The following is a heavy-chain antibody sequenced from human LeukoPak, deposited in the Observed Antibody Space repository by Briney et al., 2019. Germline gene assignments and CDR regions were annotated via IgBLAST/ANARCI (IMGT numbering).Heavy chain of an antibody. CDR2: ISHDGSNK. CDR1: GFTFSSYW. Sequence: GGSLRLSCAASGFTFSSYWMSWVRQAPGKGLEWVAVISHDGSNKYYADSVKGRFTISRDNSKNTLYLQMNSLRAEDTAVYYCAKDTLFLEWSPDLIDYWGQGTLVTVSS. D-gene: IGHD3-3*01. V-gene: IGHV3-30*18. CDR3: AKDTLFLEWSPDLIDY. J-gene: IGHJ4*02.